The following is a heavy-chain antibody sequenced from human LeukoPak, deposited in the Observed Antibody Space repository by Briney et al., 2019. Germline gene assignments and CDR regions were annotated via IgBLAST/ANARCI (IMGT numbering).Heavy chain of an antibody. D-gene: IGHD3-10*01. CDR1: GFTFSSYA. CDR2: ISGSGGST. J-gene: IGHJ4*02. V-gene: IGHV3-23*01. Sequence: QAGGSLRLSCAASGFTFSSYAMSWVRQAPGKGLEWVSAISGSGGSTYYADSVKGRFTISRDNSKNTLYLQMNSLRAEDTAVYYCAKDQLSLLWFGELEVDYWGQGTLVTVSS. CDR3: AKDQLSLLWFGELEVDY.